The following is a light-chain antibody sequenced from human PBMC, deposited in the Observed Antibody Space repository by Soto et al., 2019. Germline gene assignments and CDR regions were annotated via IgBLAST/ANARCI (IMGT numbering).Light chain of an antibody. CDR2: GAS. CDR1: QSVSSNY. CDR3: QRYGTSLPLT. V-gene: IGKV3-20*01. Sequence: EIVLTQSPGTLSLSPGDRATLSCRASQSVSSNYLAWYQQKPGQAPRLLIYGASSRATGIPDRFSGSGSGTGFTLTISRLEPEDFAVYYCQRYGTSLPLTFGGGTKV. J-gene: IGKJ4*01.